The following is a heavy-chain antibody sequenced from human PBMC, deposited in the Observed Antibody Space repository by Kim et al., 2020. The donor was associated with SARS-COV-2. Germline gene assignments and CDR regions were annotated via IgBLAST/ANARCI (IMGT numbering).Heavy chain of an antibody. J-gene: IGHJ4*02. CDR2: ISAYNGNT. V-gene: IGHV1-18*01. CDR3: ARSAYDYVWGSYRNIDY. D-gene: IGHD3-16*02. Sequence: ASVKVSCKASGYTFTSYGISWVRQAPGQGLEWMGWISAYNGNTNYAQKLQGRVTMTTDTSTSTAYMELRSLRSDDTAVYYCARSAYDYVWGSYRNIDYWGQGTLVTVSS. CDR1: GYTFTSYG.